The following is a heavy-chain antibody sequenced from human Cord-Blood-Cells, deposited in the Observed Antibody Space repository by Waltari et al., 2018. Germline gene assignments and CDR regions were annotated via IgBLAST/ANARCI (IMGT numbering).Heavy chain of an antibody. D-gene: IGHD7-27*01. V-gene: IGHV4-34*01. CDR1: GGSFSGYY. CDR2: INHSGST. CDR3: ARGFNWGSDYFDY. Sequence: QVQLQQWGAGLLKPSETLSLTCAVYGGSFSGYYWSWIRQPPGKGLEWIGEINHSGSTNYNPSLKSRVTISVDTSKNQFSLKLSSVTTADTAVYYCARGFNWGSDYFDYWGQGTL. J-gene: IGHJ4*02.